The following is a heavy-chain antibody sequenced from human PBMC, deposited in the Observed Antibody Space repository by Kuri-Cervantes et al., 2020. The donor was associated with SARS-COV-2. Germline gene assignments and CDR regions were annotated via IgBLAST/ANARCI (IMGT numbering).Heavy chain of an antibody. CDR1: GGSISSYY. Sequence: SETLSLTCTVSGGSISSYYWSWIRQPAGKGLEWIGRIYTSGSTNYNPSLKSRVTMSVDTSKNQFSLKLSSVTAADTAVYYCARETGDNTMHYFDYWGQGTLVTVSS. CDR2: IYTSGST. D-gene: IGHD7-27*01. CDR3: ARETGDNTMHYFDY. V-gene: IGHV4-4*07. J-gene: IGHJ4*02.